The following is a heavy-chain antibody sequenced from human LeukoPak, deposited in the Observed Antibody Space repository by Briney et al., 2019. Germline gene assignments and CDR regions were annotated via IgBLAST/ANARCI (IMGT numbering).Heavy chain of an antibody. CDR1: GGSISSGGYY. CDR2: IYYSGST. V-gene: IGHV4-31*03. J-gene: IGHJ4*02. Sequence: SETLSLTCTVSGGSISSGGYYWSWIRQHPGKGLEWIGYIYYSGSTYYNPSLKSRVTISVDTSKNQFSLKLSSVTAADTAVYYCARGVVVPAARFDYWGQGTLVTVSS. CDR3: ARGVVVPAARFDY. D-gene: IGHD2-2*01.